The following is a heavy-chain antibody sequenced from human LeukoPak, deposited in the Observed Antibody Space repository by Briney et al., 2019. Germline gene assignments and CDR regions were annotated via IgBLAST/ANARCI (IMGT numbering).Heavy chain of an antibody. CDR1: GGSISSYY. V-gene: IGHV4-59*01. CDR2: IYYTGST. D-gene: IGHD6-13*01. Sequence: SGTLSLTCTVSGGSISSYYWSWIRQAPGKGLEWIGYIYYTGSTNYNPSLKSRVTISVDTSKNQFSLKLSSVTAADTAVYYCASSSWYGNWFDPWGQGTLVTVSS. CDR3: ASSSWYGNWFDP. J-gene: IGHJ5*02.